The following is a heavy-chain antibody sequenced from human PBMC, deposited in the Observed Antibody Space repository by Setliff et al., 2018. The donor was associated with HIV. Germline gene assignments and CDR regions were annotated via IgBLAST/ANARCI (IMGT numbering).Heavy chain of an antibody. V-gene: IGHV4-59*01. J-gene: IGHJ4*02. Sequence: SETLSLTCTVSGVATDSNYWTWIRQSPGKGLEWIGYVYYGGITNYSPSLKSRVSISIDTSKNQFYLNLGSVTTADTAVYFCARGIRTAAAPTFDHWGQGALGTSPQ. CDR1: GVATDSNY. CDR3: ARGIRTAAAPTFDH. CDR2: VYYGGIT. D-gene: IGHD6-13*01.